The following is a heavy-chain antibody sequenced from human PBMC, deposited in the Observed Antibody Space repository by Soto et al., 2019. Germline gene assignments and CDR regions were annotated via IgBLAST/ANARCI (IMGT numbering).Heavy chain of an antibody. D-gene: IGHD2-2*01. CDR3: ATDSGIVAVPAAMGFDY. Sequence: QVQLVQSGAQVKKPGSSVKVSCKASGDSFSTYAVSWVRQAPGQGLEWMGKIIPLLRSTTYAQKFRGRVTITAVETTSTAYMDLTSLTAEDTSVYYCATDSGIVAVPAAMGFDYWGQGTLVTVSS. CDR2: IIPLLRST. J-gene: IGHJ4*02. CDR1: GDSFSTYA. V-gene: IGHV1-69*11.